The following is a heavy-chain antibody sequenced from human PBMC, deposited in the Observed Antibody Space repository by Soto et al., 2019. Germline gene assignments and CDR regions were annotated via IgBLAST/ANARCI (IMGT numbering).Heavy chain of an antibody. Sequence: SETLSLTCTVSGGSISSYYWSWIRQPPGRGLEWIGYIYYSGSTNYNPSLKSRVTISVDTSKNQFSLKLSSVTAADTAVYYCARSGSSWRGTNYYYYGMDVWGQGTTVTVSS. D-gene: IGHD6-13*01. CDR2: IYYSGST. J-gene: IGHJ6*02. V-gene: IGHV4-59*01. CDR3: ARSGSSWRGTNYYYYGMDV. CDR1: GGSISSYY.